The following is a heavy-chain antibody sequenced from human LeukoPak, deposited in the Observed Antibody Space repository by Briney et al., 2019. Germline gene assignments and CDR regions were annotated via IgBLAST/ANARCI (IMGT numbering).Heavy chain of an antibody. CDR3: ARDVVVVPAAIHYGMDV. D-gene: IGHD2-2*01. J-gene: IGHJ6*02. Sequence: SETLSLTCAVYGGSFSDYFWGWIRQPPGKGLEWIGEINHSGRTYYNPSLKSRVTISVDTSRNQFSLNLSSVTAADTAVYYCARDVVVVPAAIHYGMDVWGQGTTVTVSS. CDR2: INHSGRT. V-gene: IGHV4-34*01. CDR1: GGSFSDYF.